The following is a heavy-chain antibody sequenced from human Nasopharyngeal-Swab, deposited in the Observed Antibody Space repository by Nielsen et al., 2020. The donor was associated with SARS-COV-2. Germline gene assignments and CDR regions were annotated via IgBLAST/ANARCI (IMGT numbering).Heavy chain of an antibody. J-gene: IGHJ4*02. D-gene: IGHD3-10*01. V-gene: IGHV3-23*01. CDR3: ARGGEHYYGSGSYADY. CDR2: ISGSGSST. Sequence: WIRQPPGKGLEWVSAISGSGSSTYYADSVKGRFTISRDNSKNTLYLQMNSLRAEDTAVYYCARGGEHYYGSGSYADYWGQGTLVTVSS.